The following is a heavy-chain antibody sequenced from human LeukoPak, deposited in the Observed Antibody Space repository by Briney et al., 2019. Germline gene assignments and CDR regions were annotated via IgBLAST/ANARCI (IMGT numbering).Heavy chain of an antibody. J-gene: IGHJ1*01. CDR1: GFTFNRCW. CDR3: TSWGDTTAEYFQR. Sequence: PGGSLRLSCVVSGFTFNRCWMNWVRQAPGKGLKWVAHINPDGRDTYYVDSVKGRFTISRDNAQNSMYLQMNSLRVEDTAVYYCTSWGDTTAEYFQRWGQGTLVTVSS. D-gene: IGHD2-21*02. CDR2: INPDGRDT. V-gene: IGHV3-7*01.